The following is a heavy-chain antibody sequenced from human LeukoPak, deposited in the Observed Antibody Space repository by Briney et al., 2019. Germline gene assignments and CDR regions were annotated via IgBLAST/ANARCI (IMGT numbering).Heavy chain of an antibody. CDR1: GYSFTSYW. J-gene: IGHJ3*02. CDR2: IYPDDSDT. V-gene: IGHV5-51*01. Sequence: GESLKISCNGYGYSFTSYWIGWVRQMPGKGLEWMGIIYPDDSDTRYSPSFQGQVTISADKSISTAYLQWSSLKASDTAMYYCASSEDRDAFDIWGQGTMVTVSS. CDR3: ASSEDRDAFDI. D-gene: IGHD1-14*01.